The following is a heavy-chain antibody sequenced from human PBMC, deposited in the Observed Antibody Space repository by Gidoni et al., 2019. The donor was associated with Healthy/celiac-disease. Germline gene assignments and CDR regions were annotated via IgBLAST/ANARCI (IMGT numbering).Heavy chain of an antibody. Sequence: QVQLVQSGAEGKKPGSSVKVSCKASGGTFSSYAISWVRHDPGQGLEWKGRIIPLFGTAIYAQKFQCRVTSTADESTSTAYMELSSLRSEATAVYYCARDTLGPGGFVVEYGSGSPLYGMDVWGQGTTVTVSS. J-gene: IGHJ6*02. D-gene: IGHD3-10*01. CDR2: IIPLFGTA. CDR1: GGTFSSYA. CDR3: ARDTLGPGGFVVEYGSGSPLYGMDV. V-gene: IGHV1-69*18.